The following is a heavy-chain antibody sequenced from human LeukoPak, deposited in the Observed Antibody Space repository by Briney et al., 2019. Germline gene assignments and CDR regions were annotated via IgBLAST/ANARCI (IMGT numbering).Heavy chain of an antibody. Sequence: PSETLSLTCTVSGYSISSGYYWGWIRQPPGKGLEWIGSIYYSGSPYYNPSLKSRVTISVDTSKNQFSLKLSSVTAADMAVYYCARGRGEGRGIAMIRGVRAPSYNWFDPWGHGTLVTVSS. J-gene: IGHJ5*02. D-gene: IGHD3-10*01. CDR3: ARGRGEGRGIAMIRGVRAPSYNWFDP. CDR2: IYYSGSP. V-gene: IGHV4-38-2*02. CDR1: GYSISSGYY.